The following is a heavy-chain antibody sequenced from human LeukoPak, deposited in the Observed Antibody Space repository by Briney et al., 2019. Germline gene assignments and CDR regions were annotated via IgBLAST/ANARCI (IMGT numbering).Heavy chain of an antibody. Sequence: PGGSLRLSCAASGFTFSSYAMSWVRQAPGKGLEWVSAISDSGANTYYADSVKGRFTISRDNSKITMYLQMNSLRAEDTAVYYCAKVAYSRMAVTGQRVLDYWGQGTLVTVSS. CDR3: AKVAYSRMAVTGQRVLDY. J-gene: IGHJ4*02. CDR2: ISDSGANT. CDR1: GFTFSSYA. V-gene: IGHV3-23*01. D-gene: IGHD6-19*01.